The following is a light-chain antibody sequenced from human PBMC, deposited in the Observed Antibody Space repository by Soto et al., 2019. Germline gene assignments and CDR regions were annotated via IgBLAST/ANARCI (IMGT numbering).Light chain of an antibody. V-gene: IGKV3-11*01. J-gene: IGKJ4*01. Sequence: EIVLTQSPATLSLSPGERATLSCRASQSVGSSLAWYQQKPGQAPRLLIYDASNRATGIPARFSGSGSGTAYLLTISSLEPEDFAVYYCQQRTKWPALTFGGGTKVEIK. CDR1: QSVGSS. CDR2: DAS. CDR3: QQRTKWPALT.